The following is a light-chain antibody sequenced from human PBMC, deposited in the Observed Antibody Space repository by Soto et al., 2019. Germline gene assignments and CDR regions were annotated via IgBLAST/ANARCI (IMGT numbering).Light chain of an antibody. V-gene: IGLV2-23*01. CDR1: STNIGSYNL. CDR3: CSFAGRNTWV. Sequence: QSALSQPASVSGAPGQSITISCTGTSTNIGSYNLVSWYQHHPGAAPKLIIYEGNKWPSGVSTRFSGSKSGDTASLTISGLQSEDEAAYYCCSFAGRNTWVFGGGTKLTVL. CDR2: EGN. J-gene: IGLJ3*02.